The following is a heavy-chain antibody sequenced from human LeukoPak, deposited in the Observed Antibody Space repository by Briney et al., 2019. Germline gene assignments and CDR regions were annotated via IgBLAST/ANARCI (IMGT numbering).Heavy chain of an antibody. V-gene: IGHV1-46*01. J-gene: IGHJ6*02. CDR1: GYTFTSYD. D-gene: IGHD5-24*01. CDR2: INPSGGST. CDR3: ARDFRDGYTEASYYYYYYGMDV. Sequence: GASVKVSCKASGYTFTSYDINWVRQAPGQGLEWMGIINPSGGSTSYAQKFQGRVTMTRDTSTSTVYMELSSLRSEDTAVYYCARDFRDGYTEASYYYYYYGMDVWGQGTTVTVSS.